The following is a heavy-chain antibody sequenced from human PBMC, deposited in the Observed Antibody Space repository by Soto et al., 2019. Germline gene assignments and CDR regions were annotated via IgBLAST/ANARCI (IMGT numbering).Heavy chain of an antibody. V-gene: IGHV4-39*02. CDR1: GGSISSSSSY. J-gene: IGHJ4*02. Sequence: SETLSLTCTVSGGSISSSSSYWGWIRQPPGKGLEWIGSIYYSGSTYYNPSLKSRVTISVDTSKNQFSLKLSSVTAADTAVYYCARDGDYYDSSGYYWRYFDYWGQGTLVTVSS. CDR3: ARDGDYYDSSGYYWRYFDY. D-gene: IGHD3-22*01. CDR2: IYYSGST.